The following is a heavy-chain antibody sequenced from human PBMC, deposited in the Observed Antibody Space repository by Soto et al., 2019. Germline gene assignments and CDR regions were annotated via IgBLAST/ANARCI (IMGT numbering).Heavy chain of an antibody. CDR2: INPNSGGT. V-gene: IGHV1-2*04. CDR1: GYTFTGYY. Sequence: ALVKVSCKASGYTFTGYYMHWVRQAPGQWLEWMGWINPNSGGTNYAQKFQGWVTMTRDTSISTPYMELSRLRSDDTAVYYCARNIGYCSGGRRSTVRYSWFDDW. D-gene: IGHD2-15*01. J-gene: IGHJ3*01. CDR3: ARNIGYCSGGRRSTVRYSWFDD.